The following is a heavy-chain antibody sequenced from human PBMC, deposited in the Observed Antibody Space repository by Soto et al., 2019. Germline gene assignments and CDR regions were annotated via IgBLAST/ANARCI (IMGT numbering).Heavy chain of an antibody. CDR2: IIPVFGTP. V-gene: IGHV1-69*12. Sequence: QVQLVQSGAEVKKPGSSVKVSCKASGGSLSNYGISWVRQAPGQGLAWMGAIIPVFGTPNYAQKFQDRVTITADESTTTVYMEVISLTSEDTAVYYCARGDATKIVVTTYYAMDVWGQGTTVTVSS. D-gene: IGHD3-22*01. CDR3: ARGDATKIVVTTYYAMDV. J-gene: IGHJ6*02. CDR1: GGSLSNYG.